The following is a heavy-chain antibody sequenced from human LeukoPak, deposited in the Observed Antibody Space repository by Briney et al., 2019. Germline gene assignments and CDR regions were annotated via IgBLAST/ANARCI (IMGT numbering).Heavy chain of an antibody. CDR3: ARDLYYYGSGSYYLGYYYYYMDV. Sequence: PGGSLRLSCAASGFTFSSYAMSWVRQVPGKGLEWVSAISSSDPATYHAPPVRGRFTIPRDNPKNKLYMQMNSVRAEATAVYYCARDLYYYGSGSYYLGYYYYYMDVWGKGTTVTISS. J-gene: IGHJ6*03. CDR2: ISSSDPAT. D-gene: IGHD3-10*01. V-gene: IGHV3-23*01. CDR1: GFTFSSYA.